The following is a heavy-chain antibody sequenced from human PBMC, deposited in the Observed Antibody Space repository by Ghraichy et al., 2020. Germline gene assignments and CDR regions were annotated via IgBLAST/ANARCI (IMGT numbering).Heavy chain of an antibody. CDR1: GFTFSSYA. J-gene: IGHJ5*02. V-gene: IGHV3-30*04. Sequence: GESLNISCAASGFTFSSYAMHWVRQAPGKGLEWVTVISYDGSNKYYADSVKGRFTISRDNSKNTLYLQMNSLRAEDTAVYYCARDSRETHGTMVRGNWFDPWGQGTLVTVSS. CDR3: ARDSRETHGTMVRGNWFDP. CDR2: ISYDGSNK. D-gene: IGHD3-10*01.